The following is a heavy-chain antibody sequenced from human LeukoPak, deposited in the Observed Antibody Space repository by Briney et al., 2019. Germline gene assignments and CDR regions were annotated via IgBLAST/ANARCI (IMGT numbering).Heavy chain of an antibody. J-gene: IGHJ3*02. CDR3: ARDVRSGSYYDHAFDI. CDR1: GFTFTSYS. CDR2: ISAGSSYI. Sequence: PGGSLRLSCAASGFTFTSYSMNWVRQAPGKGLEWVSSISAGSSYIYYTDSVRGRFTISRDNAKSSLYLQMNSLRAEDTAVYYCARDVRSGSYYDHAFDIWGQGTMVNVSS. D-gene: IGHD1-26*01. V-gene: IGHV3-21*01.